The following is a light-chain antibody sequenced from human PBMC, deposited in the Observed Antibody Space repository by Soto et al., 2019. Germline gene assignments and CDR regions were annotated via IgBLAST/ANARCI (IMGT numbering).Light chain of an antibody. CDR1: SSNIGSNT. CDR2: SNN. Sequence: QSVLTQPPSASGTPGQRVTISCSGSSSNIGSNTVNWYQQLPGTAPKLLIYSNNQRPSGVPDRFSGSKSGTSASLAISGLQSEDEADYYCAAWDDXLNGPVFGTGTKVTXL. V-gene: IGLV1-44*01. J-gene: IGLJ1*01. CDR3: AAWDDXLNGPV.